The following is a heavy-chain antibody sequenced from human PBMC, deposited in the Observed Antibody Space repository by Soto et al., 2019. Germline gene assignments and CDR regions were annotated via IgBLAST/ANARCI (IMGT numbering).Heavy chain of an antibody. J-gene: IGHJ5*02. CDR3: ARDLWRGWFDP. V-gene: IGHV4-59*01. D-gene: IGHD3-10*01. CDR1: GGSISSYY. CDR2: IYYSGST. Sequence: SETLSLTCTVSGGSISSYYWSWIRQPPGKGLEWIGYIYYSGSTNYNPSLKSRVTISVDTSKNQFSLKLSSVTAADTAVYYCARDLWRGWFDPWGQGTLVTVSS.